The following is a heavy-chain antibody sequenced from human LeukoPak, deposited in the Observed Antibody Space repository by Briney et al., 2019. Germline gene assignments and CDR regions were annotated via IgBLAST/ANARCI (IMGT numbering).Heavy chain of an antibody. J-gene: IGHJ6*03. CDR1: EFTFVRYA. CDR3: ARDPSYASSWYHYMDV. V-gene: IGHV3-48*04. Sequence: GGSLRLSCAASEFTFVRYAMNWVRQAPGKGLEWVSYISSSSAKIDYAESVKGRFTISRDNSKNSLYLKMDSLRAEDTAVYYCARDPSYASSWYHYMDVWGKGTTVTVSS. CDR2: ISSSSAKI. D-gene: IGHD6-13*01.